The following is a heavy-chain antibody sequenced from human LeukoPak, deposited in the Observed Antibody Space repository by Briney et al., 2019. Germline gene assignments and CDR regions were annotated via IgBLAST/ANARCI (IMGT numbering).Heavy chain of an antibody. J-gene: IGHJ4*02. CDR1: GGTFSSYA. Sequence: GASVKVSCKASGGTFSSYAISWVRQAPGQGLEWMGWISAYNGNTNYAQKLQGRVTMTTDTSTSTAYMELRSLRSDDTAVYYCARDLRSFGVVIDTDYWGQGTLVTVSS. D-gene: IGHD3-3*01. CDR2: ISAYNGNT. CDR3: ARDLRSFGVVIDTDY. V-gene: IGHV1-18*01.